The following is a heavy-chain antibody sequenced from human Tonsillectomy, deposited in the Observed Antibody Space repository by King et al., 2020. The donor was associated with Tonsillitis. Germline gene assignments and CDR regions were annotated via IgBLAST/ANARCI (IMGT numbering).Heavy chain of an antibody. CDR3: ALAVAADGGYFQH. CDR2: INPNSGGT. V-gene: IGHV1-2*02. CDR1: GYTFTGYY. D-gene: IGHD6-19*01. J-gene: IGHJ1*01. Sequence: VQLVESGAEVKKPGASAKVSCKASGYTFTGYYMHWVRQAPGQGLEWMGWINPNSGGTNYAQKFQGRVTMTRDTSISTAYMELSRLRSDDTAVYYCALAVAADGGYFQHWGQGTLVTVSS.